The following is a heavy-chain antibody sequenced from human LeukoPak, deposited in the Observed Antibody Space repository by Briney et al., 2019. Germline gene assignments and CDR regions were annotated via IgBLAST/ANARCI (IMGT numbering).Heavy chain of an antibody. Sequence: KASETLSLTCTVSGGSISSYYWSWIRQPPGKGLEWIGYIYYSGSTNYNPSLKSRVTISVDTSKNQFSLKLSSVTAADTAVYYCARSRITIFGVALYYFDYWGQGSLVTVSS. CDR3: ARSRITIFGVALYYFDY. CDR1: GGSISSYY. J-gene: IGHJ4*02. V-gene: IGHV4-59*01. D-gene: IGHD3-3*01. CDR2: IYYSGST.